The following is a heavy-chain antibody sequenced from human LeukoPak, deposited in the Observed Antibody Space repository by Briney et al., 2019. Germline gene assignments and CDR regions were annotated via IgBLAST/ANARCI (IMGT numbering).Heavy chain of an antibody. CDR2: IRYDGSNK. Sequence: GGSLRLSCAASGFTFSSYGMHWVRQAPGKGLEWVAFIRYDGSNKYYADSVKGRFTISRDNSKNTLYLQMNSLRAEDTAVYYCARGSPGLGYCSGGSCYNSAIHLFDYWGQGTLVTVSS. D-gene: IGHD2-15*01. J-gene: IGHJ4*02. CDR3: ARGSPGLGYCSGGSCYNSAIHLFDY. CDR1: GFTFSSYG. V-gene: IGHV3-30*02.